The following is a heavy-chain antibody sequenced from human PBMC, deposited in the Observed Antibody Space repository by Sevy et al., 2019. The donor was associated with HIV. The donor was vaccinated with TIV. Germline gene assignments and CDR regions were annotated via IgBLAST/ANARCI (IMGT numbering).Heavy chain of an antibody. D-gene: IGHD6-6*01. CDR2: IGIAGDT. V-gene: IGHV3-13*01. CDR3: AREGLSSSSDRFDI. CDR1: GFTFSSYE. Sequence: GGSLRLSCAASGFTFSSYEMHWVRQLRGGGLEWVSAIGIAGDTFYADSVRGRFTISRENARNSLHLQMNSLRAGDSATYYCAREGLSSSSDRFDIWGQGTMVTVSS. J-gene: IGHJ3*02.